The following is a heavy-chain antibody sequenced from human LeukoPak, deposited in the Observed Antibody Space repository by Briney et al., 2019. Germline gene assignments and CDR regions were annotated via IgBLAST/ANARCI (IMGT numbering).Heavy chain of an antibody. CDR3: ARSGIAARRRGDWYFDL. CDR1: GFTFSSYE. J-gene: IGHJ2*01. CDR2: ISSSGSTI. Sequence: GGSLRLSCAASGFTFSSYEMNWVRQAPGKGPEWVSYISSSGSTIYYADSVKGRFTISRDNAKNSLYLQMNSLRAEDTAVYYCARSGIAARRRGDWYFDLWGRGTLVTVSS. D-gene: IGHD6-6*01. V-gene: IGHV3-48*03.